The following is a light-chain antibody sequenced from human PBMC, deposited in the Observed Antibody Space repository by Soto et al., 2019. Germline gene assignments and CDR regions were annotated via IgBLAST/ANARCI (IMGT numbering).Light chain of an antibody. CDR1: QSVSSSY. J-gene: IGKJ1*01. V-gene: IGKV3-20*01. CDR2: GAS. CDR3: QQDVSSSWT. Sequence: EIVLTQSPGTLSLSPGERATLSCRASQSVSSSYLAWYQQKPGQAPRLLIYGASSRATGIPDRFSGTGSGTDFTLTISRLEPEDFAVYYCQQDVSSSWTFGQGTKV.